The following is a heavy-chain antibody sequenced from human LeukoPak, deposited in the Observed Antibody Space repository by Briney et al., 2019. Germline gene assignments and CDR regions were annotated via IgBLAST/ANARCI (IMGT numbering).Heavy chain of an antibody. Sequence: SETLSLTCTVSGGSISSGGYYWSWIRQSPGKGLEWIGYIYHSGSTYYNPSLKSRVTISIDMSRNQFSLNLSPVTAADTAVYYCARAPVGAIFGVDAFFDYWGQGTLVTVSS. V-gene: IGHV4-30-2*06. CDR1: GGSISSGGYY. CDR2: IYHSGST. D-gene: IGHD3-3*01. J-gene: IGHJ4*02. CDR3: ARAPVGAIFGVDAFFDY.